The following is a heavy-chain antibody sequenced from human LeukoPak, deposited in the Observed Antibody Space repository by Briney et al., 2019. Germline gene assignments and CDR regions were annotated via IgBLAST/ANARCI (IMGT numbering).Heavy chain of an antibody. J-gene: IGHJ4*02. CDR1: GYTFTSYG. CDR2: INPNSGGT. Sequence: ASVKVSCKASGYTFTSYGISWVRQAPGQGLEWMGWINPNSGGTNYAQKFQGWVTMTRDTSISTAYMELSRLRSDDTAVYYCARGRFGELYPRTFDYWGQGTLVTVSS. CDR3: ARGRFGELYPRTFDY. D-gene: IGHD3-10*01. V-gene: IGHV1-2*04.